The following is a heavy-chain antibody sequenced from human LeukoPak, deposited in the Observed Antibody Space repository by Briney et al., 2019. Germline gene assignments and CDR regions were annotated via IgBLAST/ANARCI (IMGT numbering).Heavy chain of an antibody. J-gene: IGHJ4*02. D-gene: IGHD6-19*01. CDR3: ANPRGWYLFDY. CDR1: GFTFSSYA. V-gene: IGHV3-23*01. CDR2: ISGSGGST. Sequence: GGSLRLSCAASGFTFSSYAMSWVRQAPGKGLEWVSAISGSGGSTYYADSVKGRFTISRDNSKNTLYLQMYSLRAEDTAVYYCANPRGWYLFDYWGQGTLVTVSS.